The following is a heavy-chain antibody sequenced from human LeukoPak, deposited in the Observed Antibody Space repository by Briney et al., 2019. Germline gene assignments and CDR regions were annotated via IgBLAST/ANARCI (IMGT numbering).Heavy chain of an antibody. CDR1: GFTVSSNY. Sequence: PGGSLRLSCAASGFTVSSNYMSWVRQAPGKGLEWVSVIYSGGSTYYADSVKGRFTISRDNSKNTLYLQMNSLRAEDTAVYYCARGYGDYSFDYWGQGTLATVSS. V-gene: IGHV3-53*01. CDR3: ARGYGDYSFDY. D-gene: IGHD4-17*01. CDR2: IYSGGST. J-gene: IGHJ4*02.